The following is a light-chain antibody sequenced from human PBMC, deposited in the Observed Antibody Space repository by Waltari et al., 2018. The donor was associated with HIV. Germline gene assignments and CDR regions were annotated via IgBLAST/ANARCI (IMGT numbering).Light chain of an antibody. V-gene: IGLV3-19*01. CDR2: GKN. CDR1: SLTTYY. J-gene: IGLJ1*01. CDR3: NARDISDNRGV. Sequence: SSELTQDPDVSVALGQPVRITCQGDSLTTYYASWYQQKPGQAPILVMYGKNNRPSGIPDRFSGSSSGDTASLTITGAQAEDEADYYCNARDISDNRGVFGSGTKVTIL.